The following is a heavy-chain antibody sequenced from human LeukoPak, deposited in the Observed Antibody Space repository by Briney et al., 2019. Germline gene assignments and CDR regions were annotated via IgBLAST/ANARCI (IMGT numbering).Heavy chain of an antibody. CDR3: ARVEYSYGYSYYYYYYMDV. CDR1: GGSLSFYY. Sequence: PSETLSLTCGVSGGSLSFYYWSWIRQSPGKGLEWIAEISQNGDSNYNMSLKSRVTISLDKSKNQVSLKLNSVTAADTAVYYCARVEYSYGYSYYYYYYMDVWGKGTTVTVSS. J-gene: IGHJ6*03. CDR2: ISQNGDS. V-gene: IGHV4-34*01. D-gene: IGHD5-18*01.